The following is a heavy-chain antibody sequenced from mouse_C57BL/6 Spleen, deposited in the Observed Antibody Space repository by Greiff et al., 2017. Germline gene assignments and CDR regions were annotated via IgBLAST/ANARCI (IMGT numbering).Heavy chain of an antibody. Sequence: EVNVVESGGGLVKPGGSLKLSCAASGFTFSDYGMHWVRQAPEKGLEWVAYISSGSSTIYYADTVKGRFTISRDNAKNTLFLQMTSLRSEDTAMYYGARGAYSNRGYYAMDYWGQGTSVTVSS. CDR2: ISSGSSTI. D-gene: IGHD2-5*01. CDR1: GFTFSDYG. CDR3: ARGAYSNRGYYAMDY. V-gene: IGHV5-17*01. J-gene: IGHJ4*01.